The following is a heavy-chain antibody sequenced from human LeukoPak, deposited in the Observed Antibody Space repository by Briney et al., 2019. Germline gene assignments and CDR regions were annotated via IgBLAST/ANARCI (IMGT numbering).Heavy chain of an antibody. J-gene: IGHJ4*02. CDR3: ARSPQFQTPVFDY. Sequence: PGRSLRLSCAASGFTFSSYAMHWVRQAPGKGLEWVAVIAYDGNNKYYADSVKGRFTISRDNSKNTLYLQMNSLRAEDTAVYYCARSPQFQTPVFDYWGQGTLVTVSS. CDR1: GFTFSSYA. V-gene: IGHV3-30-3*01. CDR2: IAYDGNNK.